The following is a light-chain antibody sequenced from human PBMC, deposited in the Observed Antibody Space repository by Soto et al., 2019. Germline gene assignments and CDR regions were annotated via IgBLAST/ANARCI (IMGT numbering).Light chain of an antibody. CDR2: KAS. Sequence: DIHLTRSPSTLCPSLQDRVPVPCRATQSISTSLAWYQQKPGKAPKLLIYKASSLESGVPSRFSGSGSGTEFTHTISSLQPDDFATYYCQQYNTYSRTFGQGTKVDIK. CDR3: QQYNTYSRT. J-gene: IGKJ1*01. CDR1: QSISTS. V-gene: IGKV1-5*03.